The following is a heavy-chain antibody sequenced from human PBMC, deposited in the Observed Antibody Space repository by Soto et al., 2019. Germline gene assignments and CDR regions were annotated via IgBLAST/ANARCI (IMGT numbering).Heavy chain of an antibody. CDR2: MNPNSGNT. Sequence: QVQLVQSGAEVKKPGASVKVSCKASGYTFTSYDINWVRQATGQGLEWMGWMNPNSGNTGYAQKFQGRVTMTRNTTLSTAYMERSSLRSEDTAVYYCASMVRGVIVKTNNWFDPWGQGTLVTVSS. J-gene: IGHJ5*02. CDR3: ASMVRGVIVKTNNWFDP. CDR1: GYTFTSYD. V-gene: IGHV1-8*01. D-gene: IGHD3-10*01.